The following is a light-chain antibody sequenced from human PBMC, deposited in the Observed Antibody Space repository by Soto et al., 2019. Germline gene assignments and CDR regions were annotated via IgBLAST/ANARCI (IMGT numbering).Light chain of an antibody. CDR1: QTISSW. J-gene: IGKJ1*01. Sequence: DIQMTQSPSTLSGSVGDRVTITCRASQTISSWLAWYQQKPGKAHKLLIYKASTLKSGVPSRFSGSGSGTEFTLTIRSLQPDDFATYSCQHYNSYSEAFGQGTKVDI. CDR2: KAS. V-gene: IGKV1-5*03. CDR3: QHYNSYSEA.